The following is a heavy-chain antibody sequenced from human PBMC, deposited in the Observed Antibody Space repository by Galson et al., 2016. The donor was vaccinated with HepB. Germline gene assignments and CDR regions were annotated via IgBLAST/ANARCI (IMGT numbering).Heavy chain of an antibody. CDR3: ARGDYGAYSPFGMDV. Sequence: SLRLSCAASGFTFSSYGMHWVRQAPGKGLKWVAVIWYDGSNKQFADSVKGRFTISRDNSKNTVYLQMNSLRAEDTAVYYSARGDYGAYSPFGMDVWGQGTTVTVSS. V-gene: IGHV3-33*01. D-gene: IGHD4-17*01. CDR1: GFTFSSYG. CDR2: IWYDGSNK. J-gene: IGHJ6*02.